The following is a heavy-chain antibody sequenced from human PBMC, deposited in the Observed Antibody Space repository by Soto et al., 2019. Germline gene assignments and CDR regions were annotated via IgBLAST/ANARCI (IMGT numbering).Heavy chain of an antibody. J-gene: IGHJ3*02. CDR3: AREGPTNDAFDI. CDR1: GFTFSNYG. Sequence: QVQLVESGGGVVQPGRSLRLSCAASGFTFSNYGMHWVRLAPGKGLEWVAVIWYDGSNKYYADSVKGRFTISRDNSKNTLYLHMNSLRAEDTAVYYCAREGPTNDAFDIWGQGTMVTVSS. CDR2: IWYDGSNK. V-gene: IGHV3-33*01.